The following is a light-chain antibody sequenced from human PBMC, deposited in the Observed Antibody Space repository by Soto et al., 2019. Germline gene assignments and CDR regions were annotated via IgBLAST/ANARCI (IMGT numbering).Light chain of an antibody. CDR3: QQTYSPPYT. CDR2: ATS. V-gene: IGKV1-39*01. Sequence: DIQMTQFPSALSASVGDRVTITCRASQSIKRYLNWYQQRPGKAPKLLIYATSSLHSGVPSRFTGSGSGTDFTLTIRSLQPEDFGTFYCQQTYSPPYTFGRGTKLEIK. J-gene: IGKJ2*01. CDR1: QSIKRY.